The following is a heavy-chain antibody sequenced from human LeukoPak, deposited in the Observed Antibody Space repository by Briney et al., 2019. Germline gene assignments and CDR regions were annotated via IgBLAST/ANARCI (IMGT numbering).Heavy chain of an antibody. CDR2: IYHSGST. V-gene: IGHV4-4*02. J-gene: IGHJ4*02. Sequence: SETLSLTCAVSGGSISSSNWWSSVRQPPGKGLEWIGEIYHSGSTNYNPSLKSRVTISVDKSKNQFSLKLSSVTAADTAAYYCASFLGYCSGGSCYSYDYWGQGTLVTVSS. D-gene: IGHD2-15*01. CDR3: ASFLGYCSGGSCYSYDY. CDR1: GGSISSSNW.